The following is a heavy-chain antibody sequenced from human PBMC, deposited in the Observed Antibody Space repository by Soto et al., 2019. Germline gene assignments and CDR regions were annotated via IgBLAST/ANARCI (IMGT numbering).Heavy chain of an antibody. D-gene: IGHD5-18*01. CDR1: GFTLSSYG. CDR3: ARDLTGYSYGFDY. V-gene: IGHV3-33*01. J-gene: IGHJ4*02. Sequence: QVQLVESGGGVVQPGRSLRLSCAASGFTLSSYGIHWVRQAPGKGLEWVAVIWYDGSNKYYADSVKGRFTISRDNSKNTLYLQMNSLRAEDTAVYYCARDLTGYSYGFDYWGQGTLVTVSS. CDR2: IWYDGSNK.